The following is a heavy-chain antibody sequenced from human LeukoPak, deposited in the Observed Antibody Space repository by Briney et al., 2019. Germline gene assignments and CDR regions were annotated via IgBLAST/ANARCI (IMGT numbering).Heavy chain of an antibody. V-gene: IGHV3-48*01. D-gene: IGHD3-16*01. CDR1: GLTFSIYS. J-gene: IGHJ6*03. Sequence: LPGGPLRLSCAPSGLTFSIYSMNWVRQAPGGGLEWVSYISRSSSTIDYADSVKGRFTISRDKAKTSLYLQMNSLRAEDTAVYYCASPPGGYYYYYMDVWGEGATVTVSS. CDR3: ASPPGGYYYYYMDV. CDR2: ISRSSSTI.